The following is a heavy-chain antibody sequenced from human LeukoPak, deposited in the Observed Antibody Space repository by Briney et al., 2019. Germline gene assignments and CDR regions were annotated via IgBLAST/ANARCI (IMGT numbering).Heavy chain of an antibody. J-gene: IGHJ4*02. V-gene: IGHV4-34*01. CDR1: GGSFSGYY. Sequence: PSETLSLTCAVYGGSFSGYYWSWIRQPPGKGLEWIGEINHSGSTNYNPSLKSRVTISGDTSKKQFSLKLSSVTAADTAVYYCARGPQTYYDILTGLSFWGQETLVTVSS. CDR3: ARGPQTYYDILTGLSF. D-gene: IGHD3-9*01. CDR2: INHSGST.